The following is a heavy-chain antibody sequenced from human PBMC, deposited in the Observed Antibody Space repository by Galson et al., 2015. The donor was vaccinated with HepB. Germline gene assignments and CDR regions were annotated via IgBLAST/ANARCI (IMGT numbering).Heavy chain of an antibody. CDR1: GFTFSSYY. D-gene: IGHD6-19*01. CDR3: TAGWFSY. Sequence: SLRLSCAASGFTFSSYYMDWVRQVPGKGLVSVSRITSDGSSTNYADSVKGRFTISRDNTKNTLYLQMNSLRAEDTAVYYCTAGWFSYWGQGTLVTVSS. J-gene: IGHJ4*02. CDR2: ITSDGSST. V-gene: IGHV3-74*01.